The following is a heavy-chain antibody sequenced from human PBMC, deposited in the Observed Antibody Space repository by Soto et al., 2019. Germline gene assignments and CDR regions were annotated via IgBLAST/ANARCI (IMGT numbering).Heavy chain of an antibody. CDR3: ARGPRNWGVDY. CDR1: GYTFTSYG. V-gene: IGHV1-18*01. D-gene: IGHD7-27*01. CDR2: INPYNGNT. J-gene: IGHJ4*02. Sequence: ASVKVSCKASGYTFTSYGISWVRQAPGQGLEWMGWINPYNGNTKYAQKLQGRVTMTTDTSTSTAYMELRSLRSDDTAVYYCARGPRNWGVDYWGQGTLVTVSS.